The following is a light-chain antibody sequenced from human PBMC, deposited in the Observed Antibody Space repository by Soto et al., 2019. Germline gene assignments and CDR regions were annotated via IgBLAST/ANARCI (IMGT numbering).Light chain of an antibody. CDR1: SSDVGGYNH. J-gene: IGLJ1*01. Sequence: QSALTQPASVSGSPGQSITISCTGTSSDVGGYNHVSWYQQHPGKAPKLMIYDVSNRPSGVSNRFFGSKSGNTASLTISGLQAEDEADYYCSSYASSSTDVFGTGTKLTVL. V-gene: IGLV2-14*03. CDR3: SSYASSSTDV. CDR2: DVS.